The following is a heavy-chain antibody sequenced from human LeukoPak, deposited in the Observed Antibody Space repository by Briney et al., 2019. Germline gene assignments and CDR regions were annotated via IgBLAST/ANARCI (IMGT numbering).Heavy chain of an antibody. CDR1: GFTFSSYW. CDR3: ARAVAVAVMDY. V-gene: IGHV3-7*01. Sequence: GGSLRLSCAASGFTFSSYWMSWVRQAPGKGLEWVSNIKQDGSEKYYVDSVKGRFTISRDNAKNSLYLQMNSLRAEDTAVYYCARAVAVAVMDYWGQGTLVTVSS. CDR2: IKQDGSEK. D-gene: IGHD6-19*01. J-gene: IGHJ4*02.